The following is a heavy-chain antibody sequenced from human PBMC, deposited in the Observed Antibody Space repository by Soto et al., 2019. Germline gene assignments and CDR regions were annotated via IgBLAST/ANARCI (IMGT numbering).Heavy chain of an antibody. Sequence: QITLKESGPPLVRPAQTLTLTCAFSGFALTTTSMGVAWIRQPPGKALEWLALIYWDDDQRYNPSLKDRLTISKDTSRSRVVLPISNINPEDTGTYFCAHAGDFDLLSFDHWGPGTLVTVSS. V-gene: IGHV2-5*02. J-gene: IGHJ4*02. CDR1: GFALTTTSMG. CDR3: AHAGDFDLLSFDH. D-gene: IGHD2-15*01. CDR2: IYWDDDQ.